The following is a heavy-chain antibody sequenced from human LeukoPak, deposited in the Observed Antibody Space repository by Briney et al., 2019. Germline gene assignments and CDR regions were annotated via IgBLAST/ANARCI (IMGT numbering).Heavy chain of an antibody. D-gene: IGHD3-10*01. CDR3: AREPVRKRWFDS. Sequence: PGGSLGLSCTDSGFTFSNYCMSWVRQAPGKGLEWVANIKYDGSEKYYVDSVKGRLTISKDNAKNSLYLQMNSLRAEDTAVYYCAREPVRKRWFDSWGQGTLVTVSS. V-gene: IGHV3-7*03. CDR1: GFTFSNYC. CDR2: IKYDGSEK. J-gene: IGHJ5*01.